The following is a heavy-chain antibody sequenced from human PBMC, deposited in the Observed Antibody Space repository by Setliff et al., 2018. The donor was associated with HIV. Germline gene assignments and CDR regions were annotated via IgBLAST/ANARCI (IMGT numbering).Heavy chain of an antibody. J-gene: IGHJ6*03. V-gene: IGHV3-23*01. CDR3: AKEEYYYDSSGYFPYYYYYYMDV. Sequence: GSLSLSCAASGFTFSSYAMSWVRQAPGKGLEWVSAISGSGGSTYYADSVKGRFTISRDNSKNTLYLQMNSLRAEDTAVYYCAKEEYYYDSSGYFPYYYYYYMDVWGKGTTVTVSS. CDR1: GFTFSSYA. CDR2: ISGSGGST. D-gene: IGHD3-22*01.